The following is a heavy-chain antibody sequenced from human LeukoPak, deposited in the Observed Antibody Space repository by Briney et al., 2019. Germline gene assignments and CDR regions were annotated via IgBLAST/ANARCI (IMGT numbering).Heavy chain of an antibody. CDR3: ARGLPDTAMVVNDY. CDR2: IYYSGST. V-gene: IGHV4-59*01. D-gene: IGHD5-18*01. J-gene: IGHJ4*02. Sequence: SETLSLTCTVSGGSISSYYWSWIRQPPGKGLEWIGYIYYSGSTNYNPSLKSRVTISVDTSKNQFSLKLSSVTAADTAVYYCARGLPDTAMVVNDYWGQGTLVTVSS. CDR1: GGSISSYY.